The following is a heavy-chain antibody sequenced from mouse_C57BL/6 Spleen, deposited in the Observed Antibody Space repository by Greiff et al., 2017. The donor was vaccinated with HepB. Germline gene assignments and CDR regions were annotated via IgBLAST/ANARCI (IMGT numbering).Heavy chain of an antibody. Sequence: QVQLQQPGAELVKPGASVKLSCKASGYTFTSYWMHWVKQRPGQGLEWIGMIHPNSGSTNYNEKFKSKATLTVDKSSSTAYMQLSSLTSEDSAVYYGARSGDYGYWYFDVWGTGTTVTVSS. J-gene: IGHJ1*03. V-gene: IGHV1-64*01. D-gene: IGHD2-13*01. CDR3: ARSGDYGYWYFDV. CDR2: IHPNSGST. CDR1: GYTFTSYW.